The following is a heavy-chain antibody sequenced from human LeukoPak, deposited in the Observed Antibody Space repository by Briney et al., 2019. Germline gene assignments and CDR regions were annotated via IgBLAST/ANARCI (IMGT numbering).Heavy chain of an antibody. J-gene: IGHJ6*02. CDR1: GCPVSGYF. CDR2: IHYSGYT. V-gene: IGHV4-59*08. Sequence: SETLSLTCTVSGCPVSGYFWSWNRQPPGKGLEWIGYIHYSGYTIYSPSFGSRVSISVDTSKDNFSLRPSSVTAADTAVYFRAGHDDTGIFQHGMDVWGQGTTVTVSS. D-gene: IGHD1-1*01. CDR3: AGHDDTGIFQHGMDV.